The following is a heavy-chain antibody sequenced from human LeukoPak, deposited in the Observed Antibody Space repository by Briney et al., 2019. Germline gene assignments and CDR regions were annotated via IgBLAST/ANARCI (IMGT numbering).Heavy chain of an antibody. CDR2: ISFDGSSK. Sequence: GGSLRLSCAASRFTFSSYPMHWVRQAPGKGLEWVAVISFDGSSKYYADSLKGRFTISRDNSKNTLYLQMNSQGAEDTGIYYCARGDAGGIAVDRKWTRLYGMDVWGQGTTVTVSS. J-gene: IGHJ6*02. V-gene: IGHV3-30-3*01. CDR3: ARGDAGGIAVDRKWTRLYGMDV. CDR1: RFTFSSYP. D-gene: IGHD6-19*01.